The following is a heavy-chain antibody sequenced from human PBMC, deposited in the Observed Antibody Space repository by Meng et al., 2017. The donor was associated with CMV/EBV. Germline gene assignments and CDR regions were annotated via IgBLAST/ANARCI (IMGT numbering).Heavy chain of an antibody. J-gene: IGHJ4*02. CDR2: IRYDGSNK. CDR3: AKDGYSGYDYDY. Sequence: GGSLRLSCAASGFTFSSYGMHWVRQAPGKGLEWVAFIRYDGSNKYYADSVKGRFTISRDNSKNTLYLQMNSLRAEDAAVYYCAKDGYSGYDYDYWGQGTLVTVSS. V-gene: IGHV3-30*02. D-gene: IGHD5-12*01. CDR1: GFTFSSYG.